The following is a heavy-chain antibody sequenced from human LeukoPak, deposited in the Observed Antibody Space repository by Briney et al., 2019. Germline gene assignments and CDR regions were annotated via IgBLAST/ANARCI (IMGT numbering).Heavy chain of an antibody. CDR2: ISGSGGST. D-gene: IGHD2-2*02. Sequence: SGGSLRLSCAASGFTFSSYGMSWVRQAPEKGLEWVSGISGSGGSTYYADSVKGRFTISRDNSKNTLYLQMNSLRAEDTAVYYCAKAVSCSSTSCYRSYGMDVWGQGTTVTVSS. V-gene: IGHV3-23*01. CDR3: AKAVSCSSTSCYRSYGMDV. CDR1: GFTFSSYG. J-gene: IGHJ6*02.